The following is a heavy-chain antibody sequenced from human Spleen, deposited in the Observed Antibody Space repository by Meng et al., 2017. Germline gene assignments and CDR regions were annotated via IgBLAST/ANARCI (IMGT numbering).Heavy chain of an antibody. V-gene: IGHV3-48*03. J-gene: IGHJ4*02. Sequence: GGSLRLSCAASGFTFSSYEMNWVRQAPGKGLEWVSYISSSGSTIYYADSVKGRFTISRDNAKNSLHLQMNSLRAEDTAVYYCARVSARGYYDSSGPSDYWGQGTLVTVSS. CDR2: ISSSGSTI. D-gene: IGHD3-22*01. CDR3: ARVSARGYYDSSGPSDY. CDR1: GFTFSSYE.